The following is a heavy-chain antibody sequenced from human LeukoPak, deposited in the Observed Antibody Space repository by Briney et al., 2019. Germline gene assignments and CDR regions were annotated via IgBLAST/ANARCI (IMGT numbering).Heavy chain of an antibody. CDR3: ASGAFLGYCSRTCCPGWFDP. V-gene: IGHV4-59*12. CDR1: GGSISSYY. CDR2: IYYSGST. D-gene: IGHD2-2*01. J-gene: IGHJ5*02. Sequence: PSETLSLTCTVSGGSISSYYWSWIRQPPGKGLEWIGYIYYSGSTNYNPSLKSRVTISVDTSKNQFSLKLSSVTAADTAVYYCASGAFLGYCSRTCCPGWFDPCGQGTLVTVSS.